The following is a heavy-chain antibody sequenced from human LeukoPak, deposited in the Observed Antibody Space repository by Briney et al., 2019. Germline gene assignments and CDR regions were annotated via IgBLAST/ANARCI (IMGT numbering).Heavy chain of an antibody. CDR3: AKDFAGDRDY. D-gene: IGHD4-17*01. V-gene: IGHV3-23*01. CDR2: ITGSGGFT. CDR1: GFPFSTYA. Sequence: PGGSLRLSCAASGFPFSTYAMNWVRQAPGKGLEWVSVITGSGGFTQYADSVKGRFTISRDNSKNTVYLQMNSLRAEDTAVYYCAKDFAGDRDYWGQGTLVTVSS. J-gene: IGHJ4*02.